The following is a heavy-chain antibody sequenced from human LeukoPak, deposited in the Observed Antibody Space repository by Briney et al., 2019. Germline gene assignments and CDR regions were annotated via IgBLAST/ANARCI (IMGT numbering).Heavy chain of an antibody. J-gene: IGHJ4*02. CDR1: GFTFDDYA. Sequence: GRSLRLSCAASGFTFDDYAMNWVRQAPGKGLEWVSSISSSSSYIYYADSVKGRFTISRDNAKNSLYLQMNSLRAEDTAVYYCARENGDYSPFDYWGQGTLVTVSS. D-gene: IGHD4-17*01. CDR3: ARENGDYSPFDY. CDR2: ISSSSSYI. V-gene: IGHV3-21*01.